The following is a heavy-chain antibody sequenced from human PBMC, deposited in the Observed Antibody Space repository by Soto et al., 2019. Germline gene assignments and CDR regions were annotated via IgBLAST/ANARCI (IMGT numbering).Heavy chain of an antibody. CDR2: IDPSDSYT. Sequence: GESLKISCKGSGYSFTSYWISWVRQMPGKGLEWMGRIDPSDSYTNYSPSFQGHVTISADKSISTAYLQWSSLEASDTAMYYCASTTSSIVGATVRYFQHWGQGTLVTVSS. CDR3: ASTTSSIVGATVRYFQH. J-gene: IGHJ1*01. D-gene: IGHD1-26*01. V-gene: IGHV5-10-1*01. CDR1: GYSFTSYW.